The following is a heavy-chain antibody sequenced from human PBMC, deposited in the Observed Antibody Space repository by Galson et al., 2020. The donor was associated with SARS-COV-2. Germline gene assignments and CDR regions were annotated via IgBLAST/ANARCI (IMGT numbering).Heavy chain of an antibody. CDR1: GFTFSRSA. CDR3: AKTVGGTSDDIWGGYYYYGMDV. V-gene: IGHV3-23*01. J-gene: IGHJ6*02. CDR2: ISGSGGST. D-gene: IGHD3-3*01. Sequence: GGSLRLSCAASGFTFSRSAMSWACQAPGKGLEWVSAISGSGGSTYSADSVTGRLTISRDNANNTLSLQLNSPRAADPAVDYCAKTVGGTSDDIWGGYYYYGMDVWGQGTTVTVSS.